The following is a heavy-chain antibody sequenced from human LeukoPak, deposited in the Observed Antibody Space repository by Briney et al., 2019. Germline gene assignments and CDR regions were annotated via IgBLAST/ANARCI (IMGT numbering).Heavy chain of an antibody. CDR1: GFTFGDYA. V-gene: IGHV3-49*04. D-gene: IGHD3-10*01. Sequence: PGGSLRLSCTASGFTFGDYAMSWVRQAPGKGLEWVGFIRSKAYGGTTEYAASVKGRFTISRDDSKSIAYMQMNSLKTEDTAVYYCTREIITMVRGALDAFDIWGQGTMVTVSS. CDR2: IRSKAYGGTT. CDR3: TREIITMVRGALDAFDI. J-gene: IGHJ3*02.